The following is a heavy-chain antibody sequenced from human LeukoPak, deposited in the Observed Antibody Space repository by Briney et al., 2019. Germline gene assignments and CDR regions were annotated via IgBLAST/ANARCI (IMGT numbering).Heavy chain of an antibody. Sequence: ASVKVSCRASGYTFTTYAMNWVRQAPGQGLEWMGWINTDTGNPTYAQGFTGRFVFSLDTSVSTAYLQISSLKAEDTAVYYCARGYCSGGSCPTFIDYWGQGTLVTVSS. CDR1: GYTFTTYA. D-gene: IGHD2-15*01. J-gene: IGHJ4*02. V-gene: IGHV7-4-1*02. CDR2: INTDTGNP. CDR3: ARGYCSGGSCPTFIDY.